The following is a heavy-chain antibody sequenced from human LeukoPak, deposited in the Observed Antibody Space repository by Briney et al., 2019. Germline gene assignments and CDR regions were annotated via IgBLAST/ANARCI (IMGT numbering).Heavy chain of an antibody. Sequence: ASVKVSCKASGYTFTTDYIHWVRQAPGQGLEWMGIINPSGGSTTYAQKFQGRVIMTGDTSTSTVYMELRSLRSEDTAVYYCARVGLGGSYILGFDPWGQGTLVTVSS. D-gene: IGHD1-26*01. J-gene: IGHJ5*02. CDR2: INPSGGST. CDR1: GYTFTTDY. CDR3: ARVGLGGSYILGFDP. V-gene: IGHV1-46*01.